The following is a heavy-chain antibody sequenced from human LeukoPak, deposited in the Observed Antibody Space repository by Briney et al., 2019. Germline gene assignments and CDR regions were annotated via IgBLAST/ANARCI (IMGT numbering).Heavy chain of an antibody. CDR3: AKDLRYCSGGSCYPSNWFDP. CDR1: GFTFSSYG. Sequence: GGSLRLSCAASGFTFSSYGMHWVRQAPGKGLEWVAFIRYDGSNKYYADSVKGRFTISRDNSKNTLYLQMNSLRAEDTAVYYCAKDLRYCSGGSCYPSNWFDPWGQGTLVTVSS. J-gene: IGHJ5*02. D-gene: IGHD2-15*01. V-gene: IGHV3-30*02. CDR2: IRYDGSNK.